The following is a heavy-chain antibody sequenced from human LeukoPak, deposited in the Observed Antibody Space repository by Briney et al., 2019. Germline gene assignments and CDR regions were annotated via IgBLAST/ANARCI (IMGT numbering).Heavy chain of an antibody. Sequence: SETLSLTCAVYGGSFSGYYWSWIRQPPGKGLEWIGEINHSGSTNYNPSLKSRVTISVDTSKNQFSLKLSSVTAADTAVYYCARSGYVYSSGWYPLDYGMDVWGKGTTVTVSS. J-gene: IGHJ6*04. D-gene: IGHD6-19*01. CDR2: INHSGST. CDR3: ARSGYVYSSGWYPLDYGMDV. CDR1: GGSFSGYY. V-gene: IGHV4-34*01.